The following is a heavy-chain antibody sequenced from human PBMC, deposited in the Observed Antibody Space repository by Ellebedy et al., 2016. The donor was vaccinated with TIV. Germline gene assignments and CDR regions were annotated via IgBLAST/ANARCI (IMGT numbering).Heavy chain of an antibody. CDR3: ATESYWTSEH. D-gene: IGHD2-21*01. V-gene: IGHV3-7*01. Sequence: PGGSLRLSCAASGFTFSNYWMSWVRQAPGKGLEWVATVKADGSAKFSLDTVKGRFTISRDNAKNSLYLQMNSLRVEDTAVYYCATESYWTSEHWGQGTLVTVSS. J-gene: IGHJ1*01. CDR2: VKADGSAK. CDR1: GFTFSNYW.